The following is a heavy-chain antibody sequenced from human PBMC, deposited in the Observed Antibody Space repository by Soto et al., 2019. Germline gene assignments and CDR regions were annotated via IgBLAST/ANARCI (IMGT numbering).Heavy chain of an antibody. J-gene: IGHJ4*02. CDR2: IKSKTDGGTT. D-gene: IGHD3-22*01. V-gene: IGHV3-15*07. CDR1: GFTFSNAW. CDR3: TTVQIGWDYYDSSGYYY. Sequence: GGSLRLSCAASGFTFSNAWMNWVRQAPGKGLEWVGRIKSKTDGGTTDYAAPVKGSFTISRDDSKNTLYLQMNSLKTEDTAVYYCTTVQIGWDYYDSSGYYYWGQGTLVTVSS.